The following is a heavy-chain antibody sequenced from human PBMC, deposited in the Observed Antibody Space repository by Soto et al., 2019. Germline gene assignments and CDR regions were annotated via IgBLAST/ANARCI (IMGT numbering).Heavy chain of an antibody. Sequence: PSETLSLTCTVSGGSISSSSYYWGWIRQPPGKGLEWIGSIYYSGSTYYNPSLKSRVTISVDTSKNQFSLKLSSVTAADTAVYYCALAPYYYDSSGYYSGQGTLVTVSS. CDR2: IYYSGST. CDR1: GGSISSSSYY. J-gene: IGHJ4*02. CDR3: ALAPYYYDSSGYY. V-gene: IGHV4-39*01. D-gene: IGHD3-22*01.